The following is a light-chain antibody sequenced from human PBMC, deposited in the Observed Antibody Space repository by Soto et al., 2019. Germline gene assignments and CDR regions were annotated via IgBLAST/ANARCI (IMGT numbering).Light chain of an antibody. CDR1: QSVSNNY. Sequence: EIVLTQSPGTLSLSPGERATLSCRASQSVSNNYLAWYQQKPGQAPRLLIYGASNRATGIPDRFSGSGSGTDFTLTISRLEPEDFAVYYCQQYHDSPMNTFGQGTKLQIK. V-gene: IGKV3-20*01. CDR3: QQYHDSPMNT. CDR2: GAS. J-gene: IGKJ2*01.